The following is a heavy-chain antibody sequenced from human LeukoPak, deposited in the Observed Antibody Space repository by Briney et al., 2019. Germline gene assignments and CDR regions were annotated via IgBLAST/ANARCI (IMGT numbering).Heavy chain of an antibody. CDR1: GFTVSSNY. J-gene: IGHJ4*02. D-gene: IGHD3-16*02. CDR3: AKVAPRLGELSLGYFDY. CDR2: IYSGGST. V-gene: IGHV3-53*05. Sequence: GGSLRLSCAASGFTVSSNYMSWVRQAPGKGLEWVSVIYSGGSTYYADSVKGRFTISRDNAKNSLYLQMNSLRAEDTALYYCAKVAPRLGELSLGYFDYWGQGTLVTVSS.